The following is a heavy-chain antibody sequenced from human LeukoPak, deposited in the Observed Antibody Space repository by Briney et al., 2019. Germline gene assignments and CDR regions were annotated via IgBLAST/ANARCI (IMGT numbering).Heavy chain of an antibody. J-gene: IGHJ4*02. V-gene: IGHV3-23*01. CDR1: GFTFSSYA. CDR2: ISGSGGST. CDR3: AKDIRGTFDY. Sequence: GGSLRLSCAASGFTFSSYAMSWVRQAPGKGLEWVSAISGSGGSTYYADSVKGRFTISRDNAKNSLYLQMNSLRAEDTALYYCAKDIRGTFDYWGQGTLVTVSS. D-gene: IGHD1-1*01.